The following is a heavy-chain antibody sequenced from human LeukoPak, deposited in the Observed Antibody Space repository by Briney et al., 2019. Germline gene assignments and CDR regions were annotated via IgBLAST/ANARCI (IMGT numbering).Heavy chain of an antibody. J-gene: IGHJ5*02. V-gene: IGHV6-1*01. CDR3: ARDKRRRGYSYGNWFDP. Sequence: SQTLSLTCAISGDIVSSNSVTWNWIRQSPSRGLEWLGRTYYRSTWYNEYAVSVKSRITINPDTSKNQFSLQLNSVTPEDTAVYYCARDKRRRGYSYGNWFDPWGQGTLVTVSS. CDR1: GDIVSSNSVT. CDR2: TYYRSTWYN. D-gene: IGHD5-18*01.